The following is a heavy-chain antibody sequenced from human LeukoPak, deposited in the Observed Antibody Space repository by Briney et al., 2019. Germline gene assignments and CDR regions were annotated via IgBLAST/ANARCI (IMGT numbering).Heavy chain of an antibody. V-gene: IGHV3-23*01. D-gene: IGHD3-3*01. Sequence: KAGGSLRLSCAASGFTFSSYAMSWVRQAPGKGLEWVSAISGSGGSTYYADSVKGRFTISRDNSKNTLYLQMNSLRAEDTAVYYCAKGVGSRKYYDFWSGYYTSDAFDIWGQGTMVTVSS. CDR3: AKGVGSRKYYDFWSGYYTSDAFDI. CDR1: GFTFSSYA. CDR2: ISGSGGST. J-gene: IGHJ3*02.